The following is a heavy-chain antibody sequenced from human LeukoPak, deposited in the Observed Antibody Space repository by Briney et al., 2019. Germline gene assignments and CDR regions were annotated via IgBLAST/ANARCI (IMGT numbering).Heavy chain of an antibody. D-gene: IGHD2-2*01. CDR2: INHSGST. J-gene: IGHJ6*02. CDR3: ARGPRDYCSSTSCYARYYYYYYGMDV. Sequence: SETLSLTCAVYGGSFSGYYWSWIRQPPGKGLEWIGEINHSGSTNYNPSLKSRVTISVDTSKNRFSLKLSSVTAADTAVYYCARGPRDYCSSTSCYARYYYYYYGMDVWGQGTTVTVSS. V-gene: IGHV4-34*01. CDR1: GGSFSGYY.